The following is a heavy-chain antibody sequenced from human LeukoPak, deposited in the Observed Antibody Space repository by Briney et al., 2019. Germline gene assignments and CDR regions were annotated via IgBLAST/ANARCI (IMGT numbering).Heavy chain of an antibody. D-gene: IGHD6-13*01. J-gene: IGHJ5*02. CDR2: INHSGST. V-gene: IGHV4-34*01. Sequence: KPSETLSLTCAVYGGSFSGYYWSWIRQPPGKGLEWIGEINHSGSTNYNPSLKSRVTISVDTSKNQFSLKLSSVTAADTAVYYCARGSVGQQQLDWSDPWGQGTLVTVSS. CDR3: ARGSVGQQQLDWSDP. CDR1: GGSFSGYY.